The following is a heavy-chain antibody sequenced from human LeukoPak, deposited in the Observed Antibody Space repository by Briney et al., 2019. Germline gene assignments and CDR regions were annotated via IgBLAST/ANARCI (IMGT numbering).Heavy chain of an antibody. CDR2: IKTKSDTGTI. Sequence: VASLRLSCTASGITFSNAAMSWVRQAPGKGLEWMGRIKTKSDTGTIDYAAPVKGRFTITTDDSKNTLYMQMNSLKTEDTAVYYCTTVFNWKPFDYWGQGTLVTVSS. V-gene: IGHV3-15*01. J-gene: IGHJ4*02. D-gene: IGHD1-20*01. CDR1: GITFSNAA. CDR3: TTVFNWKPFDY.